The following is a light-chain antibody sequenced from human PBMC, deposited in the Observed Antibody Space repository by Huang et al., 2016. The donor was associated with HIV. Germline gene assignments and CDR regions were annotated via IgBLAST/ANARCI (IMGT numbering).Light chain of an antibody. CDR1: QSLLDGDDGKVY. Sequence: DIVMTQTPLSLPVTPGEPASISCMSSQSLLDGDDGKVYLDGYLQKPGQSPQLLIHTLSARASGVPDRFSGSGSGTDLTLKISRVEAEDVGIYYCMQRIQVPLTFGGGTKVEIK. CDR3: MQRIQVPLT. CDR2: TLS. V-gene: IGKV2-40*01. J-gene: IGKJ4*01.